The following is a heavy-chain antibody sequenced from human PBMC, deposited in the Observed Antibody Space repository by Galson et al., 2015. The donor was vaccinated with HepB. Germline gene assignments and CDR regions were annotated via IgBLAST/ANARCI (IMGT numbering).Heavy chain of an antibody. V-gene: IGHV3-23*01. J-gene: IGHJ4*02. D-gene: IGHD4-23*01. Sequence: SLRLSCAASGFTFNKFAMTWVRQAPQAPGEGLEWVSSISSGAVNRYYTDSLKGRFTISRDNSKSTLYLQMHSLRAEDTAVYYCAKTTYGGSGKPYYFDSWGQGTLVTVSS. CDR3: AKTTYGGSGKPYYFDS. CDR2: ISSGAVNR. CDR1: GFTFNKFA.